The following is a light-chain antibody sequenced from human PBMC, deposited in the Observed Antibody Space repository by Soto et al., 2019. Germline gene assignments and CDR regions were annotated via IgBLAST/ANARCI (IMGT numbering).Light chain of an antibody. CDR2: AAS. Sequence: DIQMTQSPSSLSASVGDRVTITCRASQSISSYLNWYQQKPGKAPKLLIYAASNLQSGVPSRFSGSGSGTDFTLTISSLQPEDFATYYCQQSYSMPRTFGQGTKLEIK. CDR1: QSISSY. J-gene: IGKJ2*01. V-gene: IGKV1-39*01. CDR3: QQSYSMPRT.